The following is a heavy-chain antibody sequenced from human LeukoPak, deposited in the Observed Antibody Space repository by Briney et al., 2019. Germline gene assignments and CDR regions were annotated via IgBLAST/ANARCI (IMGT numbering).Heavy chain of an antibody. J-gene: IGHJ4*02. CDR1: GGSISSYY. CDR3: AMAGGSGTYYVDY. D-gene: IGHD3-10*01. Sequence: SESLSLTCTVSGGSISSYYWSWIRQPPGQGLEWIGYIYYSGSTNYNPSLKSRVTISLDTSKNQFSLKRSSVTAADTAVYYCAMAGGSGTYYVDYWGQGTLVTVSS. V-gene: IGHV4-59*01. CDR2: IYYSGST.